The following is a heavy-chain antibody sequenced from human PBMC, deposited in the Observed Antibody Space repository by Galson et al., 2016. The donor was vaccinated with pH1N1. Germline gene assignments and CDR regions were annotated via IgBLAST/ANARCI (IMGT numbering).Heavy chain of an antibody. CDR2: ISATGIST. V-gene: IGHV3-23*01. Sequence: SLRLSCAASGFTFSSYVIHWVRQAPGKGLEWASSISATGISTYYADSVKGRFTISRDNSKNTVYLQMDSLRAEDTALYYCAKDFSHYIPSTGSFDYWGRGALVTVSS. J-gene: IGHJ4*02. CDR1: GFTFSSYV. D-gene: IGHD1-14*01. CDR3: AKDFSHYIPSTGSFDY.